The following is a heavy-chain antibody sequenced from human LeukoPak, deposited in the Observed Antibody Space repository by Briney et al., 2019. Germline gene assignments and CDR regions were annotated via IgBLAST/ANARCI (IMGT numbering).Heavy chain of an antibody. V-gene: IGHV4-59*02. CDR1: GASVTSYY. CDR2: IHYSGST. CDR3: ASGRGLYSFYAFTI. J-gene: IGHJ3*02. Sequence: SETLSLTCTVSGASVTSYYWSCIRQPPGKGLEWIGYIHYSGSTNYNPSLESRVTISVDTSKKQFSLILSSVTAADTAVYYCASGRGLYSFYAFTIWGQGTMVTVSS. D-gene: IGHD5-18*01.